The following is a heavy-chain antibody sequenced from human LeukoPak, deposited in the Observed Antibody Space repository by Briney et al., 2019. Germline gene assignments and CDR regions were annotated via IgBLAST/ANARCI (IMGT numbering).Heavy chain of an antibody. CDR2: IDPGDSDT. D-gene: IGHD5/OR15-5a*01. CDR3: VRQVSNAFDI. CDR1: GYSFASHW. J-gene: IGHJ3*02. Sequence: PGESLKISCQGSGYSFASHWIGWVRQMPGKGQEWMGMIDPGDSDTRYSPSFQGQVTILADKSISTAYLQWSNLRASDTAMYYCVRQVSNAFDIWGQGTMVIVSS. V-gene: IGHV5-51*01.